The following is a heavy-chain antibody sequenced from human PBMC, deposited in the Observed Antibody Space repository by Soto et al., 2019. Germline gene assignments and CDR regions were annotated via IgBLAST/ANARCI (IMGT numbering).Heavy chain of an antibody. J-gene: IGHJ4*02. CDR1: GGSISNDY. CDR2: IYKGGSI. CDR3: ARTLGYYGSGSSPYFDY. V-gene: IGHV4-59*01. D-gene: IGHD3-10*01. Sequence: SETLSLTCRVSGGSISNDYWTWIRQPPGKGLEWIGYIYKGGSINYNPSLKSRVTISVDTSNNQFSLKLSSVTAADTAVYYCARTLGYYGSGSSPYFDYWGQGTLVTVSS.